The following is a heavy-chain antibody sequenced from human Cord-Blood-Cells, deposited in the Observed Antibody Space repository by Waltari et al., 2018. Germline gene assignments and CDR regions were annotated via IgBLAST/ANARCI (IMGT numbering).Heavy chain of an antibody. Sequence: VQLLGSGGDVATPGGCLRLSCADPVFTFSSASINWVPQAPGKGLEWVSSISSSSSYIYYADSVKGRFTISRDNAKNSLYLQMNSLRAEDTAVYYCARDTGANDAFDIWGQGTMVTVSS. J-gene: IGHJ3*02. D-gene: IGHD3-10*01. CDR1: VFTFSSAS. V-gene: IGHV3-21*01. CDR2: ISSSSSYI. CDR3: ARDTGANDAFDI.